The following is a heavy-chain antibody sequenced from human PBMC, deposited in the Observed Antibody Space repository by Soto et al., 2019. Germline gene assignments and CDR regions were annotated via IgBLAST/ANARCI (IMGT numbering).Heavy chain of an antibody. D-gene: IGHD7-27*01. J-gene: IGHJ4*02. CDR3: ARANWYFDY. CDR2: INHRRST. CDR1: GGSFSGYF. Sequence: SETLSLTCAVYGGSFSGYFWSWIRQPPGKGLEWIGDINHRRSTNYNPSLKSRVTISVDTSKNQFSLNVTSVTAADTGVYYCARANWYFDYWGQGTLVTVSS. V-gene: IGHV4-34*01.